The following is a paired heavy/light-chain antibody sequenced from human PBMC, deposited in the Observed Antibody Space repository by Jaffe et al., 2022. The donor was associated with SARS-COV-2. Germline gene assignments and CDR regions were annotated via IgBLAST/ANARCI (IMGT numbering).Heavy chain of an antibody. CDR3: ARQKIESSMILYFDY. CDR2: IFYDETT. Sequence: QLQESGPGLVRPSETLSISCTVSGDSINSASYYWGWIRQPPGKGLEWIGSIFYDETTYYNPSLKSPVTISLASSKNQLSLKLTSVTAADTAVYYCARQKIESSMILYFDYWGQGALVTVSS. J-gene: IGHJ4*02. CDR1: GDSINSASYY. V-gene: IGHV4-39*01. D-gene: IGHD3-16*01.
Light chain of an antibody. CDR1: QSLLRRDGRTY. V-gene: IGKV2D-29*01. CDR2: EVS. J-gene: IGKJ4*01. Sequence: DIELTQTPLSLSATPGQPASISCKSSQSLLRRDGRTYLYWYLQRPGQPPQLLMFEVSKRFSGVPDRFSGSGSGTDFTLKISRVEPEDVGVYYCMQSLQFPLTFGGGTKVEIK. CDR3: MQSLQFPLT.